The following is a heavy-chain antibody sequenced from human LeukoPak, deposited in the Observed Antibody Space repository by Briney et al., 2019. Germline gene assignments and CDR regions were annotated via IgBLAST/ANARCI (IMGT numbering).Heavy chain of an antibody. D-gene: IGHD2-21*02. J-gene: IGHJ4*02. CDR1: EFTFRSYW. CDR2: IKQDGSEK. CDR3: ARLLRPLVVVTAILGY. V-gene: IGHV3-7*01. Sequence: GGSLRLSCAASEFTFRSYWMSWVRQAPGKGLEWVANIKQDGSEKYYVDSVKGRFTISRDNAKNSLFLQMNSLRAEDTAVYYCARLLRPLVVVTAILGYWGQGTLVTVSS.